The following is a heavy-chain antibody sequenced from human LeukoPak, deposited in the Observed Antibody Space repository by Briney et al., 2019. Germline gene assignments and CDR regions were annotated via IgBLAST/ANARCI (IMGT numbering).Heavy chain of an antibody. D-gene: IGHD1-26*01. CDR1: GYTFTSYD. Sequence: PGASVKVSCKASGYTFTSYDINWVRQATGQGLEWMGWISAYNGNTNYAQKLQGRVTMTTDTSTSTAYMELRSLRSDDTAVYYCARGGRIVGATRSFDYWGQGTLVTVSS. CDR3: ARGGRIVGATRSFDY. V-gene: IGHV1-18*01. CDR2: ISAYNGNT. J-gene: IGHJ4*02.